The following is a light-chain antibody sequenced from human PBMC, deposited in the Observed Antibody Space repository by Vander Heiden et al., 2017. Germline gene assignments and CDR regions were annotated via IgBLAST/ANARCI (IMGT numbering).Light chain of an antibody. Sequence: ELGQAPATLTLSTGESAALSCRDSQSVSSHLAWSHQKPGQAPRLLIYDASNGASCIPDSFNSSGVRTCAPPIYRRGESEERGAVYCCQQYGSPTFTFGPGTKVDIK. CDR2: DAS. V-gene: IGKV3-11*01. CDR1: QSVSSH. J-gene: IGKJ3*01. CDR3: QQYGSPTFT.